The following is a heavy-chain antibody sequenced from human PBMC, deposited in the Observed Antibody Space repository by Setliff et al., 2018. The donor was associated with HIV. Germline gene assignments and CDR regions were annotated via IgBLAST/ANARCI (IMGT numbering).Heavy chain of an antibody. V-gene: IGHV4-39*07. Sequence: SETLSLTCAVSGDSTSSSIYYWGWIRQPPGKGLEWIGSVYYGGSTYYNPSLKSRVTISVDTSKNQFSLKLSSVAAADTAVYYCARDDRCSGDPDWFDPWGQGILVTVSS. CDR3: ARDDRCSGDPDWFDP. D-gene: IGHD2-15*01. CDR1: GDSTSSSIYY. CDR2: VYYGGST. J-gene: IGHJ5*02.